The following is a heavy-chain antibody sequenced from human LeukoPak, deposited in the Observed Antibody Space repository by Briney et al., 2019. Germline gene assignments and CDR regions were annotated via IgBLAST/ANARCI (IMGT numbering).Heavy chain of an antibody. D-gene: IGHD2-21*02. CDR2: INQDGSKK. CDR3: AKWGPHCVGDYCPALDS. J-gene: IGHJ4*02. V-gene: IGHV3-7*01. Sequence: PGGPLRLSCVASRFTFSNYWMSWVRQAPGKGLEWVANINQDGSKKVYADSMKGRFTISRDNAKESLYLQLNSLRADDTAVYYCAKWGPHCVGDYCPALDSWGQGTLVTVSS. CDR1: RFTFSNYW.